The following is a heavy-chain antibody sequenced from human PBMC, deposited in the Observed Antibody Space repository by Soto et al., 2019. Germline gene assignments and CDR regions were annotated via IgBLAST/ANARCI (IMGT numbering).Heavy chain of an antibody. D-gene: IGHD3-3*01. V-gene: IGHV3-21*01. CDR2: ISSSSSYI. J-gene: IGHJ3*02. CDR3: SRFITILGVAGRFDAFDI. Sequence: GGSLRLSCAASGFTFSSYSMNWVRQAPGKGLEWISSISSSSSYIYYADSVKGRYTISRDNAKHSLYLQMNSLSAEDTAVYYWSRFITILGVAGRFDAFDIWGQGTMVTVSS. CDR1: GFTFSSYS.